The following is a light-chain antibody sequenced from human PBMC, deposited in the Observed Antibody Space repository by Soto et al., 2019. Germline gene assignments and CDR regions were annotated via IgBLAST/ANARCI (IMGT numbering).Light chain of an antibody. Sequence: DIQMTQSPSTLSASVGDKVTITCRASKSISSWLAWYHQKPGKAPKLLIYKASTLESGVPSNFSGSGSGTEFTLSIIILQPEDFATYYCQLYNSYPRKFGQGTKVDVK. V-gene: IGKV1-5*03. J-gene: IGKJ1*01. CDR2: KAS. CDR3: QLYNSYPRK. CDR1: KSISSW.